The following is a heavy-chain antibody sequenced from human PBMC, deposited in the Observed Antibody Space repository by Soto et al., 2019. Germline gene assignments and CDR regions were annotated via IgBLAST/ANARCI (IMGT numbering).Heavy chain of an antibody. Sequence: SETLSLTCAVYGGSFSGYYWSWIRQPPGKGLEWIGAINHSGSTNYNPSLKSRVTISVDTSKNQFSLKLSSVTAADTAVYYCARGRTVMLYCSSTSCYRGRHYFDNWGQGTLVTVSS. D-gene: IGHD2-2*02. CDR1: GGSFSGYY. J-gene: IGHJ4*02. CDR2: INHSGST. V-gene: IGHV4-34*01. CDR3: ARGRTVMLYCSSTSCYRGRHYFDN.